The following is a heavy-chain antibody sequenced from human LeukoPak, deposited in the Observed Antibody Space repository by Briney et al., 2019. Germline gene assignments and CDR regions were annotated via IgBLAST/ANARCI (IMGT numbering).Heavy chain of an antibody. CDR3: ARAVGYSGYVGAFDI. D-gene: IGHD5-12*01. V-gene: IGHV3-11*05. J-gene: IGHJ3*02. Sequence: PGGSLRLSCEVSGFTFSDHNMSWIRQAPGKRLEWASYISSGSTYTNYADSVKGRFTISRDNSKNTLYLQMNSLRAEDTAVYYCARAVGYSGYVGAFDIWGQGTMVTVSS. CDR2: ISSGSTYT. CDR1: GFTFSDHN.